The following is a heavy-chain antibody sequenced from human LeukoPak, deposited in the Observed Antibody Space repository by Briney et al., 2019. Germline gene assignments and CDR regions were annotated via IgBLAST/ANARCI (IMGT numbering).Heavy chain of an antibody. J-gene: IGHJ4*02. CDR3: ARRIAARRGLFGY. Sequence: SETLSLTCAVYGGSFSGYYWSWIRQPPGKGLEWIGEINHSGSTNYNPSLKSRVTISVDTSKNQFSLKLSSVTAADTAVYYCARRIAARRGLFGYWGQGTLVTVSS. CDR1: GGSFSGYY. D-gene: IGHD6-6*01. V-gene: IGHV4-34*01. CDR2: INHSGST.